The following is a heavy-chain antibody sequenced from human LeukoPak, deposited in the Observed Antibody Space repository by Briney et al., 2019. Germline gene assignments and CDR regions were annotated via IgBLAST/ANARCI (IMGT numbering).Heavy chain of an antibody. Sequence: SETLSVTCTVSGYPISSDCYWAWIRQPPGKGLEWIGSMYHSGDTHYNPSLKSRVTISVDMPKNQFSLKLTSVTAADTAVYYCARDHSTGWDFDYWGQGTLVTVSS. V-gene: IGHV4-38-2*02. CDR2: MYHSGDT. J-gene: IGHJ4*02. CDR1: GYPISSDCY. D-gene: IGHD6-25*01. CDR3: ARDHSTGWDFDY.